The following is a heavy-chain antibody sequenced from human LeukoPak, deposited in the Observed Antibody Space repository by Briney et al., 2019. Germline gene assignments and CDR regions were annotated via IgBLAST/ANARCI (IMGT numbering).Heavy chain of an antibody. CDR2: IYYSGST. CDR1: GGSISSYY. J-gene: IGHJ3*02. Sequence: PSETLSLTCTVSGGSISSYYWSWIRQPPGKGLGWIGYIYYSGSTNYNPSLKSRVTISVDTSKNQFSLKLSSVTAADTAVYYCARRGGDSFGAFDIWGQGTMVTVSS. V-gene: IGHV4-59*01. CDR3: ARRGGDSFGAFDI. D-gene: IGHD2-21*02.